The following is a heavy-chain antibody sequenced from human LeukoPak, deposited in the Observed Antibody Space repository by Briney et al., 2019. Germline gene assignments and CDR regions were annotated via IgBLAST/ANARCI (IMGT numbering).Heavy chain of an antibody. CDR2: IYYSGST. CDR3: ASSDYYGSGSYHYYYYYMDV. D-gene: IGHD3-10*01. V-gene: IGHV4-39*07. J-gene: IGHJ6*03. CDR1: GGSISSSSYY. Sequence: PSETLSLTCTVSGGSISSSSYYWGWIRQPPGKGLEWIGSIYYSGSTNYNPSLKSRVTISVDTSKNQFSLKLSSVTAADTAVYYCASSDYYGSGSYHYYYYYMDVWGKGTTVTVSS.